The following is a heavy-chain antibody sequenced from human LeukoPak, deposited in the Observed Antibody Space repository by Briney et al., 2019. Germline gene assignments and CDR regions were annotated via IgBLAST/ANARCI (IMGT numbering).Heavy chain of an antibody. D-gene: IGHD3-22*01. CDR2: INPNSGGT. CDR1: GYTFTGYY. CDR3: ARGYYYDSSGYYLENAFDI. J-gene: IGHJ3*02. V-gene: IGHV1-2*02. Sequence: GASVKVSCKASGYTFTGYYMHWVRQAPGQGLGWMGWINPNSGGTNYAQKFQGRVTMTRDTSISTAYMELSRLRSDDTAVYYCARGYYYDSSGYYLENAFDIWGQGTMVTVSS.